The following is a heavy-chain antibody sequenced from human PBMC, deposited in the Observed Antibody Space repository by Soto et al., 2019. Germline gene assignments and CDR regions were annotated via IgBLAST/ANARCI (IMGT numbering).Heavy chain of an antibody. J-gene: IGHJ4*02. CDR2: IYYSGST. V-gene: IGHV4-59*01. CDR1: GGSISSYY. CDR3: ARARDPGTYYFDY. Sequence: SETLSLTCTVSGGSISSYYWSWIRQPPGKGLEWIGYIYYSGSTNYNPSLKSRVTISVDTSKNQFSLKLSSVTAADTAVYYCARARDPGTYYFDYWGQGTLVTVSS.